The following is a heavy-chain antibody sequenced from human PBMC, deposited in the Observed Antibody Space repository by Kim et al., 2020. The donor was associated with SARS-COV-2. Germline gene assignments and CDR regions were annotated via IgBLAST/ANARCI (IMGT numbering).Heavy chain of an antibody. V-gene: IGHV7-4-1*02. CDR1: GYTFSSYV. CDR2: INTNTGNP. CDR3: ARYRGLGAYYYGPGSQSYYYGMDV. J-gene: IGHJ6*02. D-gene: IGHD3-10*01. Sequence: ASVKVSCKASGYTFSSYVMNWVRQAPGQGLEWMGWINTNTGNPTYAQGFTGRFVFSLDTSVSTAYLQISSLKAEDTAVYYCARYRGLGAYYYGPGSQSYYYGMDVWGQGTTVTVSS.